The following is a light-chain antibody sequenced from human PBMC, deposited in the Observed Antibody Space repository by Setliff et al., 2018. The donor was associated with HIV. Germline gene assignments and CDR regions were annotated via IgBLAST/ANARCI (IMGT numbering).Light chain of an antibody. V-gene: IGLV2-14*01. J-gene: IGLJ1*01. CDR2: EVS. CDR1: NSDVGGYNY. CDR3: SSYTNTNTGV. Sequence: SALTQPASVSGSPGQSITISCTGSNSDVGGYNYVSWYQQHPGKAPKLMIYEVSNRPSGVSNRFSGSKSGNTASLTISGLQAEDEADYYCSSYTNTNTGVFGTGTKSPS.